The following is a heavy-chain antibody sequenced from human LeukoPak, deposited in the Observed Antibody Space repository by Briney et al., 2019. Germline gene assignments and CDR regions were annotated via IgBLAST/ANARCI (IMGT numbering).Heavy chain of an antibody. V-gene: IGHV6-1*01. Sequence: SQTLSLTCAISGDSVSSSGAAWNWIRQSPSRGLEWLGAAYYRSKWYIDYAESLKNRITINPDTSMNQLSLQMNSMTPEDTAMFYCAKGSLQGGFDFWGQGTLVTVSS. CDR2: AYYRSKWYI. D-gene: IGHD2-15*01. CDR3: AKGSLQGGFDF. J-gene: IGHJ4*02. CDR1: GDSVSSSGAA.